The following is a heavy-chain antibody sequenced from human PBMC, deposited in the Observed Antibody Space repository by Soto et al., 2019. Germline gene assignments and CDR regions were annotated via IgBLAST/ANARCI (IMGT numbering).Heavy chain of an antibody. J-gene: IGHJ3*02. Sequence: LRLSCAASGFTFDDYAMHWVRQAPGKGLEWVSGISWNSGSIGYADSVKGRFTISRDNAKNSLYLQMNSLRAEDTALYYCAKDYYDSSGTYSSDAFDIWGQGTMVTVS. CDR2: ISWNSGSI. CDR3: AKDYYDSSGTYSSDAFDI. CDR1: GFTFDDYA. D-gene: IGHD3-22*01. V-gene: IGHV3-9*01.